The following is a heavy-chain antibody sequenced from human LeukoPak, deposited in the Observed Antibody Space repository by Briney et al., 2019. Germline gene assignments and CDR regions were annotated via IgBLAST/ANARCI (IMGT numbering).Heavy chain of an antibody. V-gene: IGHV4-39*07. CDR1: GGSISNTIYY. Sequence: SETLSLTCTVSGGSISNTIYYWGWIRQPPGKGLQWIGSIFYSGSTYYNPSLKSRVTISVDTSTNQFSLKVNSLTTADTAVYYCAREGRGQQLTPIDYWGPGALVTVSS. J-gene: IGHJ4*02. CDR2: IFYSGST. CDR3: AREGRGQQLTPIDY. D-gene: IGHD6-13*01.